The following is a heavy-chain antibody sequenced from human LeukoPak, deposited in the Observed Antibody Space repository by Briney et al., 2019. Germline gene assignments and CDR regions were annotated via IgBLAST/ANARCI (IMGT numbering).Heavy chain of an antibody. CDR3: ARGFRMVYATPHDAFDI. D-gene: IGHD2-8*01. V-gene: IGHV4-34*01. Sequence: SETLSLTCAVYGGSFSGYYWSWIRQPPGKGLEWIGEINHSGSTNYNPSLKSRVTISVDTSKNQFSLKLSSVTAADTAVYYCARGFRMVYATPHDAFDIWGQGTMVTVSS. CDR1: GGSFSGYY. J-gene: IGHJ3*02. CDR2: INHSGST.